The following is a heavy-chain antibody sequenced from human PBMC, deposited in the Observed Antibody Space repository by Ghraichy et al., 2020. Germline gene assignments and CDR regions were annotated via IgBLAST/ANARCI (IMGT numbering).Heavy chain of an antibody. Sequence: SQTLSLTCTVSGGSISSTSYYWGWIRQPPGKGLEWIGSVHYTGSTYYDPSLKSRVTMSVDTSKNQLSLKLSSVTAADTAVYYCARPRDYINYYFEYWGQGTLVTVSS. CDR3: ARPRDYINYYFEY. D-gene: IGHD4-11*01. V-gene: IGHV4-39*01. CDR1: GGSISSTSYY. J-gene: IGHJ4*02. CDR2: VHYTGST.